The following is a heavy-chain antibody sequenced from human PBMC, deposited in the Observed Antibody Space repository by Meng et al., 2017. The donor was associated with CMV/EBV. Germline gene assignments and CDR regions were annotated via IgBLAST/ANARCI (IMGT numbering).Heavy chain of an antibody. V-gene: IGHV1-24*01. J-gene: IGHJ4*02. CDR2: FDPEDGET. CDR3: ATDRGRGCSSTSCSLYYFDY. D-gene: IGHD2-2*01. Sequence: GLSVHWERKGPGKGLEWMGGFDPEDGETIYEQKLQGRVTMTEDTSTDTAYMELSSLRSEDTAVYYCATDRGRGCSSTSCSLYYFDYWGQGTLVTVSS. CDR1: GLS.